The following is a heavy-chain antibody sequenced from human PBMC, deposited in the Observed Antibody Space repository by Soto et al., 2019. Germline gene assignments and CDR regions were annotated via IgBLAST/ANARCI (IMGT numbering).Heavy chain of an antibody. D-gene: IGHD3-16*01. CDR1: GYTFTGHY. CDR2: INPKSGGT. Sequence: QAQLVQSGAEVKKPGASVKVSCQASGYTFTGHYIHWVRQAPGQGLQWMGWINPKSGGTHYAQKFQDWVTLTRDTPIRTAYMELPTVTAGDPAIYSCAKRGGGSGDFWYVDLWGRGTLVSVSS. V-gene: IGHV1-2*04. CDR3: AKRGGGSGDFWYVDL. J-gene: IGHJ2*01.